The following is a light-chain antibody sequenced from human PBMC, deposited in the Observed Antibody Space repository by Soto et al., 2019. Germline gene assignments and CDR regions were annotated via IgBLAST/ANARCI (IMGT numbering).Light chain of an antibody. CDR1: QSVSSN. CDR2: GAS. V-gene: IGKV3-15*01. CDR3: QHYDNWPARA. J-gene: IGKJ1*01. Sequence: EIVMTQSPATLSVCPGERATLSCRASQSVSSNLAWYQQKPGQAPRLLIYGASTRATGIPARFRGSGSETDFTLTISSLQSEDVAVYYCQHYDNWPARAFGQGTKVDIK.